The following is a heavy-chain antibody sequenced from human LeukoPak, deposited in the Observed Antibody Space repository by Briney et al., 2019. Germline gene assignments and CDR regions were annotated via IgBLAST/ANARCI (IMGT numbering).Heavy chain of an antibody. CDR3: ARDGYGGKLDI. J-gene: IGHJ3*02. V-gene: IGHV3-33*01. CDR2: IWYDESNK. D-gene: IGHD4-23*01. Sequence: GRSLRLSCAASGFTFSNYDMHWVRQAPGKGLEWVAVIWYDESNKYYADSVKGRFTISRDNSKNTLYLQMNSLRAEDTAVYYCARDGYGGKLDIWGQGTVVTVSS. CDR1: GFTFSNYD.